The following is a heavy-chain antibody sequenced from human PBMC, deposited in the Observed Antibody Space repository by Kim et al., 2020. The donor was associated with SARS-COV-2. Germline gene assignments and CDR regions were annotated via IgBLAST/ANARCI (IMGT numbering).Heavy chain of an antibody. J-gene: IGHJ4*02. V-gene: IGHV4-59*01. CDR1: GGSTNSYY. CDR2: ISYRGHI. Sequence: SETLSLTCTVSGGSTNSYYLTWIRQPPGQGLDWIGDISYRGHIKYNPSLKSRVTITLKTSNNRVFLKLTSVTAADTAIYYCARKFSGGATSAGFDHCGEGSLATLPS. D-gene: IGHD2-8*02. CDR3: ARKFSGGATSAGFDH.